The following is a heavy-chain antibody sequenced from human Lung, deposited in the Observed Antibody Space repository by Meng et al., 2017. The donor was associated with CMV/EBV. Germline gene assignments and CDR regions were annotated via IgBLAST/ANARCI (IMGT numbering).Heavy chain of an antibody. D-gene: IGHD3-10*01. CDR2: VGYDGRNE. J-gene: IGHJ4*02. CDR3: VRDVSAFGEVVTYYFDF. CDR1: FKFDSFA. Sequence: FKFDSFAFDWVRQARGKGLEWVAVVGYDGRNERYAGSVKGRFTISRDNPKNTLYLQMNNLRVEDTALYFCVRDVSAFGEVVTYYFDFWGPGTLVTVSS. V-gene: IGHV3-33*01.